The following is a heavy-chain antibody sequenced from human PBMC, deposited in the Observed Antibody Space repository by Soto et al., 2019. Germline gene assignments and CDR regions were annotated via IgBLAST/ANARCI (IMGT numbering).Heavy chain of an antibody. J-gene: IGHJ4*02. CDR3: AKDYYDSSGYATFDY. CDR1: GFTFDVYA. D-gene: IGHD3-22*01. CDR2: ISWNSGSI. Sequence: EVQLVESGGGLVQPGRSLRLSCAASGFTFDVYAMHWVRQAPGKGLEWVSGISWNSGSIGYADSVKGRFTISRDNAKNSLYLQMNSLRAEDTALYYCAKDYYDSSGYATFDYWGQGTLVTVSS. V-gene: IGHV3-9*01.